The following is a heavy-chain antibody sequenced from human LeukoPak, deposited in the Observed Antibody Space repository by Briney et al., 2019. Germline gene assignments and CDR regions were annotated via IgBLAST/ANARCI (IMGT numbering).Heavy chain of an antibody. V-gene: IGHV1-69*05. D-gene: IGHD2-2*01. Sequence: ASVKVSCKASGGTFSSYAISWVRQAPGQGLEWMGGIIPIFGTANYAQKFQGRVTITTDESTSTAYMELSSPRSEDTAVYYCASGGGYCSSTSCHSFDYWGQGTLVTVSS. CDR2: IIPIFGTA. J-gene: IGHJ4*02. CDR3: ASGGGYCSSTSCHSFDY. CDR1: GGTFSSYA.